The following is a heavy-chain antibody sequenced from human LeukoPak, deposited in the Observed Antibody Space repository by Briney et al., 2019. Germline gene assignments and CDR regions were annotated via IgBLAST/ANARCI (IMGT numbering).Heavy chain of an antibody. CDR2: ISWNSGSI. D-gene: IGHD3-10*01. V-gene: IGHV3-9*01. CDR1: GLTFDDYA. J-gene: IGHJ4*02. CDR3: AKDLGSDFSLFDY. Sequence: PGRSLRLSCAASGLTFDDYAMHWVRQAPGKGLEWVSGISWNSGSIGYADSVKGRFTISRDNAKNSLYLQMNSLRAEDTALYYCAKDLGSDFSLFDYWGQGTLVTVSS.